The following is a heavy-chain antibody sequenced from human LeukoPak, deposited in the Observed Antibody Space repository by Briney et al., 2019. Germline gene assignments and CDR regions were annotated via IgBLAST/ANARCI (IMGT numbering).Heavy chain of an antibody. V-gene: IGHV4-4*07. CDR2: IYTSRST. J-gene: IGHJ4*02. CDR1: GGSISSYY. Sequence: PSETLSLTCTVSGGSISSYYWRWIRQPAGKGLEWIGRIYTSRSTNYNPSLKSRVTMSVDTSKNQFSLKLSSVTAADTAIYYCARNKGSSTSCQFDYWGQGTLVTVSS. CDR3: ARNKGSSTSCQFDY. D-gene: IGHD2-2*01.